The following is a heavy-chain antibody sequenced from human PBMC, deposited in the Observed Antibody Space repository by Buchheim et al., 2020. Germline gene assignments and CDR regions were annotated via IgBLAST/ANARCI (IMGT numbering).Heavy chain of an antibody. J-gene: IGHJ4*02. CDR1: GFTFSSYS. CDR3: ARDPDSIAVAGLDY. V-gene: IGHV3-48*01. CDR2: ISSSSSTI. D-gene: IGHD6-19*01. Sequence: EVQLAESGGGLVQPGGSLRLSCAASGFTFSSYSMNWVRQAPGKGLEWVSYISSSSSTIYYADSVKGRFTISRDNAKNSLYLQMNSLRAEDTAVYYCARDPDSIAVAGLDYWGQGTL.